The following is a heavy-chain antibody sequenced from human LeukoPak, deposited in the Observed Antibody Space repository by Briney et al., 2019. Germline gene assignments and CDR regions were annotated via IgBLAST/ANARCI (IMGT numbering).Heavy chain of an antibody. CDR1: GFTFSSYG. CDR2: ISGSGGST. D-gene: IGHD3-10*01. Sequence: GGSLRLSCAASGFTFSSYGMSWVRQAPGKGLEWVSAISGSGGSTYYADSVKGRFTISRDNSKKKLYLKMNSLRPEDTAVYYCARSERGWAFDSWGQGTMVTVSS. CDR3: ARSERGWAFDS. V-gene: IGHV3-23*01. J-gene: IGHJ3*02.